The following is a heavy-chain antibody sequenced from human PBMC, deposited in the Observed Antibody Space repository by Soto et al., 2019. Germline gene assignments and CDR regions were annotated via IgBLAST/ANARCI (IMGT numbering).Heavy chain of an antibody. Sequence: QVQLVQSGAEVKKPGSSVKVSCNASGGTFSSYTISWVRQAPGQGLAWMGRIIPVLGIANYAQKVQGRVTISAVKSTSRAYVELGSLRSEDTAVYYCASGTPSREATLDWYFDLWGRVTLVTVSS. CDR2: IIPVLGIA. J-gene: IGHJ2*01. CDR1: GGTFSSYT. V-gene: IGHV1-69*02. D-gene: IGHD5-12*01. CDR3: ASGTPSREATLDWYFDL.